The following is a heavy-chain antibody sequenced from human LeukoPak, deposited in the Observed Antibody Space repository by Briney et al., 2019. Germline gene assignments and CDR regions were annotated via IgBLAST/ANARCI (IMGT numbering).Heavy chain of an antibody. J-gene: IGHJ3*02. CDR3: AKDYDSSGWAAFDI. CDR1: GFTFNSFG. D-gene: IGHD3-22*01. Sequence: GGSLRLSCAASGFTFNSFGMHWVRQAPGKGLERVSVISYDGSNKYFADSVKGCFTISRDNTKNTLYLQMNSLRAEDTAVYYCAKDYDSSGWAAFDIWGQGTMVTVSS. V-gene: IGHV3-30*18. CDR2: ISYDGSNK.